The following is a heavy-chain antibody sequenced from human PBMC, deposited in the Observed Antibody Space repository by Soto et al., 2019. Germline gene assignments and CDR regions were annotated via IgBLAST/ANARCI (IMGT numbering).Heavy chain of an antibody. Sequence: PGGSLRLSCAASGFTVSSNHMSWVRQAPGKGLEWVSVIYSGGSTYYADSVKGRFTISRDNSKNTLYLQMNSLRAEDTAVYYCASDGWHDAFDIWGQGTMVTVSS. J-gene: IGHJ3*02. V-gene: IGHV3-66*01. CDR1: GFTVSSNH. CDR2: IYSGGST. CDR3: ASDGWHDAFDI. D-gene: IGHD6-19*01.